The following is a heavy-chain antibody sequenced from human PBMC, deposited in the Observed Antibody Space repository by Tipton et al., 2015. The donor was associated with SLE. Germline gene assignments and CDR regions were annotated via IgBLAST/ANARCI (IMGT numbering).Heavy chain of an antibody. CDR1: GYTFTAFY. J-gene: IGHJ4*01. Sequence: QLVQSGAEVKKPGASVKVSCKASGYTFTAFYLHWMRQAPGQGLEWMGRIDPNNGATSYAQKFQGRVTMTRDTSITTAYMQLSGLQSDDTAVYLCVSPSLLSGWSYWGHGTLVTVSS. V-gene: IGHV1-2*06. D-gene: IGHD6-19*01. CDR3: VSPSLLSGWSY. CDR2: IDPNNGAT.